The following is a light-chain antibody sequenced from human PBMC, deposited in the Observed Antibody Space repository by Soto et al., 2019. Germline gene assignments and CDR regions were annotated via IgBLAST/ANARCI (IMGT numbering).Light chain of an antibody. CDR1: QSVNSNY. V-gene: IGKV3-20*01. CDR2: AAS. J-gene: IGKJ5*01. CDR3: QQYGYSPIT. Sequence: DIVMPQSPLSLPVTPGEPATLSCRASQSVNSNYLAWYQQKPGQAPRLLIYAASSRATGIPDRFSGSGSGTDFTLTIDGLEPEDFVVYYCQQYGYSPITFGQGTRLEI.